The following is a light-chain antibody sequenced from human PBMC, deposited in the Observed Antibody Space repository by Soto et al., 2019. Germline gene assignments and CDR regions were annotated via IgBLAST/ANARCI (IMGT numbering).Light chain of an antibody. Sequence: DIKMTQSPSTLSASVGDRVTITCRASQSITGWLAWYQQKPGKAPKLLIYDASSLESGVPSRFSGSGSGTEFTLTISSLQPDDFATYYCQQYYSYSTFGQGTKVDIK. CDR3: QQYYSYST. CDR1: QSITGW. V-gene: IGKV1-5*01. J-gene: IGKJ1*01. CDR2: DAS.